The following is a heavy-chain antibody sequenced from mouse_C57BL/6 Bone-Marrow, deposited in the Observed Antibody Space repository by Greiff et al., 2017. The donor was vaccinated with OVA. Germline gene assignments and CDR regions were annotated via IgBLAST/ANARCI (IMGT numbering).Heavy chain of an antibody. CDR2: IWSGGST. CDR1: GFSLTSYG. Sequence: VKLMESGPGLVQPSQSLSITCTVSGFSLTSYGVHWVRQSPGKGLEWLGVIWSGGSTDYNAAFISRLSISKDNSKSQVFFKMNSLQADDTAIYYCARGLPAWFAYWGQGTLVTVSA. CDR3: ARGLPAWFAY. J-gene: IGHJ3*01. D-gene: IGHD2-2*01. V-gene: IGHV2-2*01.